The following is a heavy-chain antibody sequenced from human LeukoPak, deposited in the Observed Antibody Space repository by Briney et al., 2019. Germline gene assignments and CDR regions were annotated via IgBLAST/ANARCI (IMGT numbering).Heavy chain of an antibody. CDR2: IIPILGIA. D-gene: IGHD5-24*01. Sequence: GASVKVSCKASGGTFSSYAISWVRQAPGQGLEWMGRIIPILGIANYAQKFQGRVTITADKSTSTAYMELSSLRSEDTAVYYCARESEMATTKGSFDYGGQGTLVTVSS. J-gene: IGHJ4*02. V-gene: IGHV1-69*04. CDR1: GGTFSSYA. CDR3: ARESEMATTKGSFDY.